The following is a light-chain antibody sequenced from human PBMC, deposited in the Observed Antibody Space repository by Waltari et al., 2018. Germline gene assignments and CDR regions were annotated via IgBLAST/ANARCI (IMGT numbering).Light chain of an antibody. Sequence: QSVLTQPPSASGTPGQTVTLSCSGSSSTIGAHHGYWYQQFPGTGPNLLVYRNNDRPSGFPDRFSGSKSGTSASLAISGLRSEDEADYYCAAWDDSLSGWVFGGGTKLTVL. CDR2: RNN. J-gene: IGLJ3*02. CDR3: AAWDDSLSGWV. CDR1: SSTIGAHH. V-gene: IGLV1-47*01.